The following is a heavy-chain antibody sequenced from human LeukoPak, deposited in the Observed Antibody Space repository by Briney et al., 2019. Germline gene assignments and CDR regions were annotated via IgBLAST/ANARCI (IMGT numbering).Heavy chain of an antibody. CDR3: AKARQWLAKSPDY. J-gene: IGHJ4*02. CDR2: ISWNSGSI. Sequence: SGGSLRLSCAASGFTFDDYAMHWVRQAPGKGLEWVSGISWNSGSIGYADSVKGRFTISRDNAKNSLYLQMNSLRAEDTAVYYCAKARQWLAKSPDYWGQGTLVIVSS. CDR1: GFTFDDYA. V-gene: IGHV3-9*01. D-gene: IGHD6-19*01.